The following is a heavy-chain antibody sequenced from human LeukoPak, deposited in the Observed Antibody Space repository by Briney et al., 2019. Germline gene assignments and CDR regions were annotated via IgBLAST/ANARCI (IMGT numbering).Heavy chain of an antibody. CDR2: MKQDGSET. CDR3: ARDKIVGATHFDY. V-gene: IGHV3-7*01. D-gene: IGHD1-26*01. CDR1: GFTFSSYW. Sequence: GGSLRLACAASGFTFSSYWMSWVRQAPGKGLEWVANMKQDGSETYYVDSVKGRFTLSRDNAKNSLYLQMNSLRAEDTAVYYCARDKIVGATHFDYWGQGALVTVSS. J-gene: IGHJ4*02.